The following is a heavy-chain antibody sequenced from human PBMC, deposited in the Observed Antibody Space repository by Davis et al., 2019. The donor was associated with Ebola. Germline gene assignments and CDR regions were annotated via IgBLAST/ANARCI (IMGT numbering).Heavy chain of an antibody. V-gene: IGHV3-30-3*01. J-gene: IGHJ4*02. CDR2: TSHDENTK. CDR1: GFSLSNSI. Sequence: PGGSLRLSCAASGFSLSNSIMHWVRQAPGKGLEWVAVTSHDENTKMYDDSVKGRFTISRDNSKNTAVLEMSSLRPEDTAVYFCAREGHSSGIAPDFDYWGQGTLVTVSS. D-gene: IGHD3-22*01. CDR3: AREGHSSGIAPDFDY.